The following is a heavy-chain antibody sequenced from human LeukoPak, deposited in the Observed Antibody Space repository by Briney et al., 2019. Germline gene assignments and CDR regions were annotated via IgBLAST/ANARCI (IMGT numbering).Heavy chain of an antibody. CDR1: GGSISSSSYY. V-gene: IGHV4-61*05. Sequence: SETLSLTCTVSGGSISSSSYYWGWIRQPPGKGLEWIGYIYYSGSTNYNPSLKSRVTISVDTSKNQFSLKLSSVTAADTAVYYCAIISTGVWGQGTLVTVSS. CDR3: AIISTGV. J-gene: IGHJ4*02. CDR2: IYYSGST. D-gene: IGHD3-10*01.